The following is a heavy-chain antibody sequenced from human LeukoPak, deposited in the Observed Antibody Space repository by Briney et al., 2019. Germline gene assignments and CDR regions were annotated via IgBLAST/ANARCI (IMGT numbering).Heavy chain of an antibody. CDR1: GFTFSTYT. J-gene: IGHJ4*02. CDR2: ISFDGTAK. V-gene: IGHV3-30-3*01. D-gene: IGHD3-3*01. CDR3: ARDYMSGGTGFWDY. Sequence: PGGSLRLSCAASGFTFSTYTIHWVRQAPGKGLEWVARISFDGTAKTYVDSVQGRFSLSRDNSKNTVYLQMNSLRPDDTAIYYCARDYMSGGTGFWDYWGQGTLVTVSS.